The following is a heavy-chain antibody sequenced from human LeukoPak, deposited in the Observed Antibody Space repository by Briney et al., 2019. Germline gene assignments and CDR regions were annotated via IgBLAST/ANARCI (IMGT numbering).Heavy chain of an antibody. CDR1: GRSIRSYD. J-gene: IGHJ3*02. V-gene: IGHV4-59*08. CDR3: ARQESLPRGVGFGSSAYLDVFGI. CDR2: VSXXGNP. D-gene: IGHD2-2*01. Sequence: SETLSLTCSVSGRSIRSYDWSWIRQPPGKGLEWIGSVSXXGNPKYNTSLKSRLSISIDTSKNQFSLKLSYVTAADLAMYYCARQESLPRGVGFGSSAYLDVFGIWGQGAMVTVSS.